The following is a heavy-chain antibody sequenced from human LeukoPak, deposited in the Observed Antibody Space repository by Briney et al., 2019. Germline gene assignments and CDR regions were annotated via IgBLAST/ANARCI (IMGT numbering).Heavy chain of an antibody. CDR1: GHTFTSYY. Sequence: ASVKVSCKASGHTFTSYYMHWVRQAPGQGLEWMGIINPSGGSTSYAQKFQGRVTMTRDTSISTAYMELSRLRSDDTAVYYCARDEAAAGYFDYWGQGTLVTVSS. CDR2: INPSGGST. V-gene: IGHV1-46*01. CDR3: ARDEAAAGYFDY. J-gene: IGHJ4*02. D-gene: IGHD6-13*01.